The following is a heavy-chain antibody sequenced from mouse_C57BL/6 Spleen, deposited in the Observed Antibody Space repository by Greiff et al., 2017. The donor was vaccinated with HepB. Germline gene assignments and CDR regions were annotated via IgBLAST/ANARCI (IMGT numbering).Heavy chain of an antibody. J-gene: IGHJ4*01. CDR3: ARGAPYYYGSSYYAMDY. CDR2: INPNNGGT. Sequence: EVHLVESGPELVKPGASVKIPCKASGYTFTDYNMDWVKQSHGKSLEWIGDINPNNGGTIYNQKFKGKATLTVDKSSSTAYMELRSLTSEDTAVYYCARGAPYYYGSSYYAMDYWGQGTSVTVSS. D-gene: IGHD1-1*01. V-gene: IGHV1-18*01. CDR1: GYTFTDYN.